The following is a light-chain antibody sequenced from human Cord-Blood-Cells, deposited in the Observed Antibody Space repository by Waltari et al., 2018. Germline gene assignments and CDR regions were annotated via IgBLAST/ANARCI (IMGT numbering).Light chain of an antibody. Sequence: DIQMTQSPSSLSASVGDRVPITCRASQSISSYLNWYQQKPGKAPKLLIYAASSLQSGVPSRFSGSGSGTDLTLTISSLQPEDFATYCGQQSYSTPWTFGQGTKVEIK. CDR1: QSISSY. V-gene: IGKV1-39*01. J-gene: IGKJ1*01. CDR2: AAS. CDR3: QQSYSTPWT.